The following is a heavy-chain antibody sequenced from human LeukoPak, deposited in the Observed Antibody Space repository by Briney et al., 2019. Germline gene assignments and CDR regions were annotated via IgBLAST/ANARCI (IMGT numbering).Heavy chain of an antibody. CDR1: GFTFSSYS. D-gene: IGHD1-26*01. J-gene: IGHJ4*02. CDR2: ISVGGST. V-gene: IGHV3-23*01. CDR3: AKDMWEPSGY. Sequence: PGGSLRLSCAASGFTFSSYSMTWVRQAPGKGLEWVSAISVGGSTYYADSVKGRFTISRDNSKDTLYVQMNSLRAEDTAVYYCAKDMWEPSGYWGQGTLVTVSS.